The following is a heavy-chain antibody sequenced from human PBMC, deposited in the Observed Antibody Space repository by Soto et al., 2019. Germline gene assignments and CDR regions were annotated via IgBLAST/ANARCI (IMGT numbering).Heavy chain of an antibody. Sequence: SETLSFTCAVYGGSFSGYYWSGSRQPPGKGLVWIGEINHSGSTNYNPSLKSRVTISVDTSKNQFSLKLSSVTAADTAVYYCNFPDSGYELVGHVVYWGQGTLVTVSS. V-gene: IGHV4-34*01. CDR3: NFPDSGYELVGHVVY. CDR1: GGSFSGYY. D-gene: IGHD5-12*01. J-gene: IGHJ4*02. CDR2: INHSGST.